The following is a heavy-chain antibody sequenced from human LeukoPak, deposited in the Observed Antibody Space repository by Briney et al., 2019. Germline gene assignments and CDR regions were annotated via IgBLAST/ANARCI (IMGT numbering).Heavy chain of an antibody. V-gene: IGHV3-74*01. CDR2: INSDGSWT. CDR1: GNYW. CDR3: VSLYEAY. J-gene: IGHJ4*02. D-gene: IGHD2/OR15-2a*01. Sequence: RGSLRLSCAASGNYWMHWVRQAPGKGLVWVSHINSDGSWTSYADSVKGRFTISKDNAKNTVYLQMNSLRAEDTAVYYCVSLYEAYWGRGTLVTVSS.